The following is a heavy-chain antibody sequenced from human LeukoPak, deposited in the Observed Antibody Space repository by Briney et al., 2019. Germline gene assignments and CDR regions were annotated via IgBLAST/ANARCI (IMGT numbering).Heavy chain of an antibody. CDR3: ARHGYSGYEARDYFDY. J-gene: IGHJ4*02. D-gene: IGHD5-12*01. CDR1: GGSISSYY. CDR2: IYYSGST. V-gene: IGHV4-59*01. Sequence: PSETLSLTCTVSGGSISSYYWSWIRQPPGKGLEWIGYIYYSGSTNYNPPLKSRVTISVDTSKNQFSLKLSSVTAADTAVYYCARHGYSGYEARDYFDYWGQGTLVTVSS.